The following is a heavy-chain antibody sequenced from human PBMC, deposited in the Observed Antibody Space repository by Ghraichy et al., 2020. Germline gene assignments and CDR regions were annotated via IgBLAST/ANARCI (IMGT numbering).Heavy chain of an antibody. D-gene: IGHD4-23*01. V-gene: IGHV4-39*01. CDR3: ARHSTDYGGDSGNFQH. CDR1: GGSLNNNAFF. Sequence: SETLSLTCSASGGSLNNNAFFWGWIRQPPGKGLEWIASVYYSGTTHYNPSLKSRVTMSIDTSKNQFSLKLTSLSAADTAAYYCARHSTDYGGDSGNFQHWGQGALVIVSS. CDR2: VYYSGTT. J-gene: IGHJ1*01.